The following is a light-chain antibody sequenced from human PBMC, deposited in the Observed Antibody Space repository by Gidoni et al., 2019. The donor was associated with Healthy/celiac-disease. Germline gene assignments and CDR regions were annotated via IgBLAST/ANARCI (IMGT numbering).Light chain of an antibody. CDR3: QQYNSYST. Sequence: DIQMTQSPSTLSASVGDRVTITCRASQSISSWLDWYQQKPGKAPKLLIYDASSLERGVPSRFSGSGSGTEFTLTISSLQPDDFATYYCQQYNSYSTFGQGTKVEIK. V-gene: IGKV1-5*01. CDR2: DAS. CDR1: QSISSW. J-gene: IGKJ1*01.